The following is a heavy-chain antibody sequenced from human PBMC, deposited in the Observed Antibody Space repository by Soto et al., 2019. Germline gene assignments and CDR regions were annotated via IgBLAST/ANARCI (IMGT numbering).Heavy chain of an antibody. J-gene: IGHJ6*02. V-gene: IGHV1-69*02. D-gene: IGHD2-2*01. CDR2: IIPILGIA. CDR3: ARVRCSSTSCQTTYGMDV. CDR1: GGTFSSYT. Sequence: QVQLVQSGAEVKKPGSSVKVSCKASGGTFSSYTMSWVRQAPGQGLERMGRIIPILGIANYAQKFQGRVTITADKSTSTAYMELSSLRSEDTAVYYCARVRCSSTSCQTTYGMDVWGQGTTVTVSS.